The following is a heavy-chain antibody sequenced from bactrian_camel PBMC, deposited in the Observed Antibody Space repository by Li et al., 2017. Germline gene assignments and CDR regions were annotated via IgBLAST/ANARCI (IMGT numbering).Heavy chain of an antibody. CDR2: ISSSGGST. CDR1: GFTFSSTY. Sequence: VQLVESGGALVQPGTSLRLSCAASGFTFSSTYMSWVRQAPGKGLEWVSLISSSGGSTLYADSVKGRFTISRDNAKNTLFLQMSTLKPEDTAVYYCVGGPYMSWGQGTQVTV. CDR3: VGGPYMS. V-gene: IGHV3S40*01. D-gene: IGHD2*01. J-gene: IGHJ4*01.